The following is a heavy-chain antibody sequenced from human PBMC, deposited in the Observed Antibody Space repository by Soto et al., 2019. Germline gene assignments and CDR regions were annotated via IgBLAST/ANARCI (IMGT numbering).Heavy chain of an antibody. CDR1: GYTFTDYW. V-gene: IGHV5-10-1*01. CDR3: ARVTTYYYYGMDV. Sequence: GESLKLSCKGSGYTFTDYWISWVRQMPGKGLEWMGRINPSDSYTYYSPAFQGHVTISAVKLLSAVFLQWSSLRASDTAMSYCARVTTYYYYGMDVWGQGTTVTVSS. D-gene: IGHD1-1*01. J-gene: IGHJ6*02. CDR2: INPSDSYT.